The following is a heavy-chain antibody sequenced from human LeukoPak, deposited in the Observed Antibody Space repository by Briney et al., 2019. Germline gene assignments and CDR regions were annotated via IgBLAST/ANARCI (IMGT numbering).Heavy chain of an antibody. J-gene: IGHJ6*02. CDR2: IRYDGSNK. CDR1: GFTFSSYG. D-gene: IGHD2-15*01. CDR3: AKDLVRYCSGGSCFSLYYYYGMDV. Sequence: PGGSLRLSCAASGFTFSSYGMHWVRQAPGKGLEWVAFIRYDGSNKYYAGSVKGRFTISRDNSKNTLYLQMNSLRAEDTAVYYCAKDLVRYCSGGSCFSLYYYYGMDVWGQGTTDTVSS. V-gene: IGHV3-30*02.